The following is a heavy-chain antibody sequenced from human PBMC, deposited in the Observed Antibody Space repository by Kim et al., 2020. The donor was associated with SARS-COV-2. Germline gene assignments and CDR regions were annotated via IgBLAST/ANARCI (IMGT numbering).Heavy chain of an antibody. J-gene: IGHJ4*02. D-gene: IGHD3-22*01. CDR2: IYPGDSDT. CDR3: ARVPSTPYYYDSSGYYLDY. Sequence: GESLKISCKGSGYSFTSYWIGWVRQMPGKGLEWMGTIYPGDSDTRYSPSFQGQVTISADKSISTAYLQWSSLKASDTAMYYCARVPSTPYYYDSSGYYLDYWGQGTLVTVSS. V-gene: IGHV5-51*01. CDR1: GYSFTSYW.